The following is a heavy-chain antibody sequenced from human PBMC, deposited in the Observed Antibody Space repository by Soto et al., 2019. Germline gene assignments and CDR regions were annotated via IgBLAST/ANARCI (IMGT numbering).Heavy chain of an antibody. CDR1: GFTFSSYA. V-gene: IGHV3-23*01. D-gene: IGHD4-17*01. J-gene: IGHJ4*01. CDR3: AKGDDGAFDY. Sequence: EVQLLESGGGLVQPGGSLRLSCAATGFTFSSYARNWVRQAPGTGLEWVSVSDSGGNTYYSDSVKGRFTISRDNSKNTLYLQMNSLRAEDTAVYYCAKGDDGAFDYWGHGTLVTVSS. CDR2: SDSGGNT.